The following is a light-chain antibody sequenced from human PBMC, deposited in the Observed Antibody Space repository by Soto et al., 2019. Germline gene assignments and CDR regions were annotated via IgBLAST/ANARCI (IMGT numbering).Light chain of an antibody. Sequence: EIVLTQSPATLSLSPGERATLSCRASQSVKNYLAWYQQKPGQAPRLLIYDASNRATGIPARFSGSGSGTDFTPTISSLEPEDSAVYYCQQRSIWPPVTFGGGTKVEIK. CDR3: QQRSIWPPVT. J-gene: IGKJ4*01. CDR1: QSVKNY. V-gene: IGKV3-11*01. CDR2: DAS.